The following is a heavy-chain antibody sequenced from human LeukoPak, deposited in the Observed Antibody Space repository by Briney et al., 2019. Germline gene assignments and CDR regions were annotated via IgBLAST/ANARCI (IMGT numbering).Heavy chain of an antibody. D-gene: IGHD6-19*01. CDR2: ISYDGSNK. CDR1: GFTFSSYA. J-gene: IGHJ4*02. Sequence: GGFLRLSCAASGFTFSSYAMHWVRQAPGKGLEWVAVISYDGSNKYYADSVKGRFTISRDNSKNTLYLQMNSLRAEDTAVYYCAKVALRYSSTSGDYWGQGTLVTVSS. V-gene: IGHV3-30-3*01. CDR3: AKVALRYSSTSGDY.